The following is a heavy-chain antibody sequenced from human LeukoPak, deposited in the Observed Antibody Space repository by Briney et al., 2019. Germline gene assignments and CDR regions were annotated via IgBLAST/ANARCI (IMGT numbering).Heavy chain of an antibody. CDR1: GGSISSYY. Sequence: PSETLSLTCTVSGGSISSYYWSWIRQPPGKGLEGIGYIYYSGSTNYNPSLKSRVTISVDTSKNQFSLKLSSVTAADTAVYYCARLVTRGYYDSSGRRIDAFDIWGQGTMVTVSS. CDR3: ARLVTRGYYDSSGRRIDAFDI. D-gene: IGHD3-22*01. V-gene: IGHV4-59*01. J-gene: IGHJ3*02. CDR2: IYYSGST.